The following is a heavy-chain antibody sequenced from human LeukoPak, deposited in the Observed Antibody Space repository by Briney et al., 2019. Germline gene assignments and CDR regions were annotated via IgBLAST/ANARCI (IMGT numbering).Heavy chain of an antibody. J-gene: IGHJ3*02. CDR2: INPSGGST. CDR1: VYTFTSYY. CDR3: AISGYCGGDCYAFDI. V-gene: IGHV1-46*01. Sequence: ASVKVTCKASVYTFTSYYMHWVRQAPGQGLDWMGIINPSGGSTSYAQKFQGRVTMTRDTSTSTVYMELSSLRSEDTAVYYCAISGYCGGDCYAFDIWGQGTMVTVSS. D-gene: IGHD2-21*02.